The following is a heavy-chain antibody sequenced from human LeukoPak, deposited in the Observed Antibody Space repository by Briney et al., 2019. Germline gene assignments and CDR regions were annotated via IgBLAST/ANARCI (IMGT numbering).Heavy chain of an antibody. D-gene: IGHD1-7*01. Sequence: QPGGSLRLSCAAPLFTFSSYAMSCVRQAPGKGLEWVSAISGSGGSTYYADSVKGRFTISRDNSKSTLYLQMNSLRAEDTAVYYCAKVLAGTTFDYFDYWGQGTLVTVSS. J-gene: IGHJ4*02. CDR1: LFTFSSYA. V-gene: IGHV3-23*01. CDR2: ISGSGGST. CDR3: AKVLAGTTFDYFDY.